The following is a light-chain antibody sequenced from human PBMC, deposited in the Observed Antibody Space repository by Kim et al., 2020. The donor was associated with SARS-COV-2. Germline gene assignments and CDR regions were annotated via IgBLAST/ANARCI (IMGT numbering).Light chain of an antibody. CDR2: SDY. CDR3: AVWDESLRGRL. CDR1: SSNIGSNT. Sequence: QSVVTQPPSVSGTPGQRVTISCSGSSSNIGSNTVNWYQQLPGTAPKLLIYSDYQRASGVPDRFSGSRSGTSASLAISGLLSEDEADYYCAVWDESLRGRLFGTGTKVTVL. V-gene: IGLV1-44*01. J-gene: IGLJ1*01.